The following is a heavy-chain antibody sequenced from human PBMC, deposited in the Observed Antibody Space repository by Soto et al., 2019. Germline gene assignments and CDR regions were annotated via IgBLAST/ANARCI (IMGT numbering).Heavy chain of an antibody. CDR1: GFTFSSYA. J-gene: IGHJ5*02. D-gene: IGHD6-19*01. CDR2: ISDDGSNK. V-gene: IGHV3-30-3*01. CDR3: ARDSLAVAVNGHNWFDP. Sequence: QVQLVESGGGVVQPGRSLRLSCAAAGFTFSSYAMHWVRQAPGKGLVWVAVISDDGSNKYYADSVKGRFTISRDNSKNTLYLQMNSLRAEDTAVYYCARDSLAVAVNGHNWFDPWGQGTLVTVSS.